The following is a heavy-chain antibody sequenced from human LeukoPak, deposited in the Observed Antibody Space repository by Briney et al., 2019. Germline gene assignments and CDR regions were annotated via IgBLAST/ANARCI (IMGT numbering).Heavy chain of an antibody. CDR1: GAPLNTDNC. Sequence: SSETLSLTCTVSGAPLNTDNCWAWVRQVPGGGLQWIGSVHYDGRTFYNPSLKSRVTLSSDTSRNEFSMKLTSVTAADTAVYFCARHQTWEVGLKYWGQGARVTVSS. CDR2: VHYDGRT. D-gene: IGHD1-26*01. V-gene: IGHV4-39*01. J-gene: IGHJ4*02. CDR3: ARHQTWEVGLKY.